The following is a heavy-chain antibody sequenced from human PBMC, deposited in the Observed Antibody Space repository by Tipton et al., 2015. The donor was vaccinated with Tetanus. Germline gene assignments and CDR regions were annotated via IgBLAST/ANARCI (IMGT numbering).Heavy chain of an antibody. CDR1: GGSISGYY. V-gene: IGHV4-59*12. CDR2: IHYSGDT. J-gene: IGHJ6*02. D-gene: IGHD6-25*01. Sequence: LRLSCTVSGGSISGYYWSWIRQPPGKGLEWIGYIHYSGDTNYNYNPSLQSRLTISVDTSKNQFSLRLNSVTAADTAVYYCARMQRYGMDVWGQGTAVTVSS. CDR3: ARMQRYGMDV.